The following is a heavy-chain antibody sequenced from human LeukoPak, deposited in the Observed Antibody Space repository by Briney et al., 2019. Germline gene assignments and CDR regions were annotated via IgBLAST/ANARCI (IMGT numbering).Heavy chain of an antibody. Sequence: PSETLSLTCTVSGGSISSGGYYWSWIRQPPGKGLEWIGEINHSGSTNYNPSLKSRVTISVDTSKNQFSLKLSSVTAADTAVYYCASRRYFDWLLRYWGQGTLVTVSS. CDR1: GGSISSGGYY. J-gene: IGHJ4*02. V-gene: IGHV4-39*07. D-gene: IGHD3-9*01. CDR3: ASRRYFDWLLRY. CDR2: INHSGST.